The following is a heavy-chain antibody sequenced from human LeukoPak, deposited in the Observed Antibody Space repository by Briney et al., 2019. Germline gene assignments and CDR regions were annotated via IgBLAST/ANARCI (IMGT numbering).Heavy chain of an antibody. V-gene: IGHV4-34*01. D-gene: IGHD3-3*01. CDR2: INHRGST. CDR3: ARGGGPDYDFWSGYYSNWFDP. Sequence: PSETLSLTCAVYGGSFSGYYWSWIRQPPGKGLEWIGEINHRGSTNYNPSLKSRVTISVDTSKNQFSLKLSSVTAADTAVYYCARGGGPDYDFWSGYYSNWFDPWGQGTLVTVSS. J-gene: IGHJ5*02. CDR1: GGSFSGYY.